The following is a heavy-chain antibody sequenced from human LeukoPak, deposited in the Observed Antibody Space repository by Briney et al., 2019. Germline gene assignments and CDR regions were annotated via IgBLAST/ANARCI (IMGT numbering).Heavy chain of an antibody. CDR2: IYTSGST. CDR3: ARAHVSSPIYYFDY. Sequence: SETLSLTCTVSGGSISSYYWSWIRQPAGKGLEWIGRIYTSGSTNYNPPLKSRVTMSVDTSKNQFSLKLSSVTAADTAVYYCARAHVSSPIYYFDYWGQGTLVTVSS. D-gene: IGHD5-24*01. J-gene: IGHJ4*02. CDR1: GGSISSYY. V-gene: IGHV4-4*07.